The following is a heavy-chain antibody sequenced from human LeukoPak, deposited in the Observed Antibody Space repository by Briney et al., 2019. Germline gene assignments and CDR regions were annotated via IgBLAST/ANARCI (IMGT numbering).Heavy chain of an antibody. D-gene: IGHD6-19*01. CDR1: GFTFITYA. V-gene: IGHV3-23*01. J-gene: IGHJ4*02. CDR2: ISNSGGST. Sequence: GGSLRLSCAASGFTFITYAMTWVRQAPGKGLEWVSSISNSGGSTYYADSVKGRFTISRDNSKNTLYLQMNSLRAEDTAVYYCAREQWQNWGRGTLVTVSS. CDR3: AREQWQN.